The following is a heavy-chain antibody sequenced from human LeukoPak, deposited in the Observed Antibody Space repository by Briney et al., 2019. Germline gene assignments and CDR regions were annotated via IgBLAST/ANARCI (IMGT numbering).Heavy chain of an antibody. J-gene: IGHJ4*02. Sequence: GGSLRLSCAASGFTFSSYNMNWVRQAPGKGLEWVSYISSSSSTIYYADSVKGRFTISRDNAKNSLYLQMNSLRAEDTAVYYCARHVVGVGFDYWGQGTLVTVSS. V-gene: IGHV3-48*04. CDR3: ARHVVGVGFDY. CDR1: GFTFSSYN. D-gene: IGHD3-22*01. CDR2: ISSSSSTI.